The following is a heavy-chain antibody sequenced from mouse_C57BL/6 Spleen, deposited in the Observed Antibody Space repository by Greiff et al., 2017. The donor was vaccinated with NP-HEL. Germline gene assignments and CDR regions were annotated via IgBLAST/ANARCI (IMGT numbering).Heavy chain of an antibody. V-gene: IGHV1-81*01. Sequence: QVQLKESGAELARPGASVKLSCKASGYTFTSYGISWVKQRTGQGLEWIGEIYPRSGNTYYNEKFKGKATLTADKSSSTAYMELRSLTSEDSAVYFCARGGTTVDYAMDYWGQGTSVTVSS. CDR3: ARGGTTVDYAMDY. J-gene: IGHJ4*01. D-gene: IGHD1-1*01. CDR2: IYPRSGNT. CDR1: GYTFTSYG.